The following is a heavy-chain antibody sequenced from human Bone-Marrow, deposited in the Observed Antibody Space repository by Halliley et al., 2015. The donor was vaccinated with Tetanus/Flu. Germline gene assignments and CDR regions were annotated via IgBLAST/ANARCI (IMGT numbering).Heavy chain of an antibody. CDR3: ARGRTSVVHGAIDI. J-gene: IGHJ3*02. D-gene: IGHD2-21*01. Sequence: SLRLSCAASGFAFSTYSMNWVRQAPGKGLEWVSSITGSSGFIYYANSVEGRITISRDNAKNSLYLQMSNLRAEDSAVYYCARGRTSVVHGAIDIWGQGTMVTVSS. V-gene: IGHV3-21*01. CDR1: GFAFSTYS. CDR2: ITGSSGFI.